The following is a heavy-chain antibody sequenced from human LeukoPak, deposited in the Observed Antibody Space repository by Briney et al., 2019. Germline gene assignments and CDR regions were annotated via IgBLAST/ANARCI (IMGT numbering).Heavy chain of an antibody. CDR1: GFTFSSYW. CDR3: VSFYETY. D-gene: IGHD2/OR15-2a*01. V-gene: IGHV3-74*01. CDR2: INSDGSWT. Sequence: GGSLRLSCAASGFTFSSYWMNWARQAPGKGLVWVSHINSDGSWTSYADSVKGRFTISKDNAKNTVYLQMNSLRAEDTAVYYCVSFYETYWGRGTLVTVSS. J-gene: IGHJ4*02.